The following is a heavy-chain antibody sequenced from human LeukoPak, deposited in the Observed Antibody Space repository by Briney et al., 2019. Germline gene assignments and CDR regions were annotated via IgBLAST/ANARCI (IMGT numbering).Heavy chain of an antibody. CDR2: ISSSSSYI. CDR3: AREACGGDCYSNWFDP. CDR1: GFTFSSYW. D-gene: IGHD2-21*02. Sequence: GGSLRLSCAASGFTFSSYWMHWVRQAPGKGLEWVSSISSSSSYIYYADSVKGRFTISRDNAKNSLYLQMNSLRAEDTAVYYCAREACGGDCYSNWFDPWGQGTLVTVSS. J-gene: IGHJ5*02. V-gene: IGHV3-21*01.